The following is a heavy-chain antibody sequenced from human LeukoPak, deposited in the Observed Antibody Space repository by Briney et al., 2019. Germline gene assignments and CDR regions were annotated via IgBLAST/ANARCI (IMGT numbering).Heavy chain of an antibody. V-gene: IGHV3-23*01. CDR1: GFTFSSYA. CDR2: ISGSGGST. CDR3: ANLNIVEQWLVPGWFDP. D-gene: IGHD6-19*01. J-gene: IGHJ5*02. Sequence: PGGSLRLSCAASGFTFSSYAMSWVRQAPGKGLEWVSAISGSGGSTYYADSVKGRFTISRDNSKNTLYLQMNSLRAEDTAVYYCANLNIVEQWLVPGWFDPWGQGTLVTVSS.